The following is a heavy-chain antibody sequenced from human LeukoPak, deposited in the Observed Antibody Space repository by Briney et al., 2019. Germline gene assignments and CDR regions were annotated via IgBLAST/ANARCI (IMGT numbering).Heavy chain of an antibody. D-gene: IGHD2-15*01. J-gene: IGHJ1*01. V-gene: IGHV3-48*01. CDR1: GFTFSSYS. CDR3: AVCSGGSCYSPHFQH. CDR2: ISSSSSTI. Sequence: PGGSLRLSCAASGFTFSSYSMNWVRQAPGKGLEWVSSISSSSSTIYYADSVKGRFTISRDNAKNSLYLQMNSLRAEDTAVYYCAVCSGGSCYSPHFQHWGQGTLVTVSS.